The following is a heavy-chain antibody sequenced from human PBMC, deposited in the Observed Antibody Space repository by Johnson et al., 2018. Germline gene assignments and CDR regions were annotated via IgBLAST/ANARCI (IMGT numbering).Heavy chain of an antibody. CDR2: ISYSSGTT. V-gene: IGHV3-23*04. J-gene: IGHJ3*02. Sequence: VQLVESGGGLVQPGGSLRLSCVASGFTFSSYAMNWVRQAPGKGLEGVSGISYSSGTTFYADSVKGRFTISKDNSKNTLYLQMNRRRAEDTAVYYCAKVLRVSEYVYDAFDIWGQGTMVTVSS. D-gene: IGHD3-16*01. CDR1: GFTFSSYA. CDR3: AKVLRVSEYVYDAFDI.